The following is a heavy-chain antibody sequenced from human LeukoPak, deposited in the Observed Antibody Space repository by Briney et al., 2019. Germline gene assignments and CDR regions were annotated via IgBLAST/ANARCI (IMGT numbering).Heavy chain of an antibody. CDR3: AIELRGSDQVKGDC. Sequence: SETLSLTCTVSGGSISSYYWSWIRQPPGKGLEWIGYIYYSGSTNYNPSLKSRVTISVDTSKNQFSLKLSSVTAADTAVYYCAIELRGSDQVKGDCWGQGTLVTVSS. J-gene: IGHJ4*02. CDR1: GGSISSYY. CDR2: IYYSGST. V-gene: IGHV4-4*08. D-gene: IGHD6-19*01.